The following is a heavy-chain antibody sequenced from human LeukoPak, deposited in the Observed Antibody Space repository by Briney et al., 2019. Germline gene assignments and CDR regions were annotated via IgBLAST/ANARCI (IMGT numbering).Heavy chain of an antibody. CDR3: ARGALYYYDSSGYYPLDY. CDR2: IIPIFGTA. V-gene: IGHV1-69*05. J-gene: IGHJ4*02. D-gene: IGHD3-22*01. Sequence: SVKVSCKASGGTFSSYAISWVRQAPGQGLEWMGRIIPIFGTANYAQKFQGRVTITTDESTSTAYMELSSLRSEDTAVYYCARGALYYYDSSGYYPLDYRGQGTLVTVSS. CDR1: GGTFSSYA.